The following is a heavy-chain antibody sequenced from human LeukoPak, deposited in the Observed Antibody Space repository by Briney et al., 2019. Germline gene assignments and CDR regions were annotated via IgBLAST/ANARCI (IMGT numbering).Heavy chain of an antibody. CDR1: GGSISSYY. V-gene: IGHV4-59*12. J-gene: IGHJ4*02. Sequence: PSETLSLTCTVSGGSISSYYWSWIRQPPGKGLEWIGYIYYSGSTSYNPSLKSRITMSVDTSKNQFSLKLSSVTAADTAVYYCARDQYYYDNNVYSPFDYWGQGTLVTVSS. CDR2: IYYSGST. D-gene: IGHD3-22*01. CDR3: ARDQYYYDNNVYSPFDY.